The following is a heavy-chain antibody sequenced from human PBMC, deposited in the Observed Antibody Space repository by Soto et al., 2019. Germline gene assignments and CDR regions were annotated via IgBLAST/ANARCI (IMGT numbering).Heavy chain of an antibody. V-gene: IGHV1-8*01. CDR2: MNPNSGNT. D-gene: IGHD3-10*02. J-gene: IGHJ4*02. CDR3: ARGMFVQPRAAPDY. Sequence: GASVKVSCKASGYTFTSYDINWVRQATGQGLEWMGWMNPNSGNTGYAQKFQGRVTMTRNTSISTAYMELSSLRSEDTAVYYCARGMFVQPRAAPDYWGQGTRVTVSS. CDR1: GYTFTSYD.